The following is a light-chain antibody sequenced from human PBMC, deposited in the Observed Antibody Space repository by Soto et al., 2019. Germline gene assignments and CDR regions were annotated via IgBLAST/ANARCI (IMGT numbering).Light chain of an antibody. CDR1: QSVSSN. CDR2: GAS. CDR3: QQYNNWPPVT. Sequence: EIVMTQSPATLSVSPGERATLSCRASQSVSSNLAWYQQKPGQAPRLLIHGASTRATGIPARFSGSGTGTEFTLTISSLQSEDFAIYYCQQYNNWPPVTFGQGTKVDNK. J-gene: IGKJ1*01. V-gene: IGKV3-15*01.